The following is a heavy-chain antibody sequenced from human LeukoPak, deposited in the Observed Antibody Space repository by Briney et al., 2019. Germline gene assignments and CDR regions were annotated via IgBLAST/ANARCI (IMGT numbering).Heavy chain of an antibody. J-gene: IGHJ5*02. CDR2: INHSGST. V-gene: IGHV4-34*01. Sequence: SETLSLTCAVYGGSFSGYYWSWLRQPPGEGLEWIGEINHSGSTNYNPSLKSRVTISVDTSKNQFSLKLSSVTAADTAVYYCARGRRSGSYRSNWFDPWGQGTLVTVSS. CDR1: GGSFSGYY. D-gene: IGHD3-10*01. CDR3: ARGRRSGSYRSNWFDP.